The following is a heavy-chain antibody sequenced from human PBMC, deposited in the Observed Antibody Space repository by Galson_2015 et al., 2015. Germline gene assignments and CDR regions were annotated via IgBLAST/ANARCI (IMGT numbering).Heavy chain of an antibody. Sequence: SVKVSCKASGYTFTSYGISWVRQAPGQGLEWMGWISAYNGNTNYAQKLQGRVTMTTDTSTSTAYMELRSLRSDDTAVYYCARVTYYDILTGYVDAFDIWGQETMVTVSS. V-gene: IGHV1-18*04. CDR3: ARVTYYDILTGYVDAFDI. CDR2: ISAYNGNT. J-gene: IGHJ3*02. CDR1: GYTFTSYG. D-gene: IGHD3-9*01.